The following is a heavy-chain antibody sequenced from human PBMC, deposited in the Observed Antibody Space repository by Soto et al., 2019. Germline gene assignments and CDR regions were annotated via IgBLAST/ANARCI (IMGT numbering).Heavy chain of an antibody. CDR1: GFTFSSYW. Sequence: GGSLRLSCAASGFTFSSYWMHWVRQAPGKGLVWVSRINSDGSSTSYADSVKGRFTISRDNAKNTLYLQMNSLRAEDTAVYYCASDRDYYGSGSYWWNYYYYGMDVWGQGTTVTVSS. J-gene: IGHJ6*02. D-gene: IGHD3-10*01. CDR3: ASDRDYYGSGSYWWNYYYYGMDV. V-gene: IGHV3-74*01. CDR2: INSDGSST.